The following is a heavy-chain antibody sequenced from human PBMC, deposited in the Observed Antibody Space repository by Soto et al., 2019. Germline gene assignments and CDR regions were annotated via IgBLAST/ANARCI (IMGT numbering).Heavy chain of an antibody. V-gene: IGHV4-34*01. D-gene: IGHD3-9*01. CDR3: ARISGYFDRQGNFDY. CDR2: VNHSGST. J-gene: IGHJ4*02. Sequence: HVQLQQWCAGLLKPSETLSLTCAVYGGSFGGYYWSWIRQPPGKGLEWIGEVNHSGSTNYNPSLKTRVTISVDTSKNHFSLKLRSVTAADTAVYYCARISGYFDRQGNFDYWVQGTLVTVSS. CDR1: GGSFGGYY.